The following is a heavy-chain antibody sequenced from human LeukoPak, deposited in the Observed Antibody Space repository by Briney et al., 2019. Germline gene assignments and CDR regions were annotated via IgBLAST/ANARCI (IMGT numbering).Heavy chain of an antibody. J-gene: IGHJ4*02. Sequence: SETLSLTCTVSGGSIRSYYWSWTRQCPEKGLEWIGYVYHTGSTKYNPPLQSRVTISIDPSKNQFSLNLTSVTAADTAVYYCSTDSPTGFDHWGQGALVTVSS. D-gene: IGHD2/OR15-2a*01. CDR1: GGSIRSYY. V-gene: IGHV4-59*12. CDR3: STDSPTGFDH. CDR2: VYHTGST.